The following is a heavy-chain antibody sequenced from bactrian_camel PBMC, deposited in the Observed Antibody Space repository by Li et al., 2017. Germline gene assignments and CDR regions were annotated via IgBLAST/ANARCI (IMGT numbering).Heavy chain of an antibody. CDR3: ATKGPGLLSSRVLGAVVFGY. J-gene: IGHJ6*01. D-gene: IGHD3*01. CDR2: ISNDGST. V-gene: IGHV3S55*01. Sequence: HVQLVESGGGSVQAGGSLRLSCTASGLTTDDSDMGWYRQAPGNECELVASISNDGSTYYRRDSVNGRFTISQDNAKNTVYLQMRSLKSEDTALYYCATKGPGLLSSRVLGAVVFGYWGQGTQVTVS. CDR1: GLTTDDSD.